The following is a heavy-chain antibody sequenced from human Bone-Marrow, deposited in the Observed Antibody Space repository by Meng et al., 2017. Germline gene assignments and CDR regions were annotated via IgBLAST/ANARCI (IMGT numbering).Heavy chain of an antibody. CDR3: ARVRTPSYHIFDI. V-gene: IGHV4-34*01. CDR2: INHSGST. J-gene: IGHJ3*02. D-gene: IGHD1-26*01. Sequence: SETLSLTCAVYGGSFSGYYWSWIRQPPGKGLEWIGEINHSGSTNYNPSLKSRVTMSVDTSKNQFSLKLSSVTAADTAVYYCARVRTPSYHIFDIWGQGTMVTVSS. CDR1: GGSFSGYY.